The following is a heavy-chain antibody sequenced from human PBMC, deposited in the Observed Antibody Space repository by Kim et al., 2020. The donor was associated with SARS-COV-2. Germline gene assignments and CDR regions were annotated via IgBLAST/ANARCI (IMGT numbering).Heavy chain of an antibody. J-gene: IGHJ4*02. CDR3: ASRPDYYGSGSYNVDY. CDR1: GGTFSSYA. Sequence: SVKVSCKASGGTFSSYAISWVRQAPGQGLEWMGGIIPIFGTANYAQKFQGRVTITADESTSTAYMELSSLRSEDTAVYYCASRPDYYGSGSYNVDYWGQGTLVTVSS. CDR2: IIPIFGTA. V-gene: IGHV1-69*13. D-gene: IGHD3-10*01.